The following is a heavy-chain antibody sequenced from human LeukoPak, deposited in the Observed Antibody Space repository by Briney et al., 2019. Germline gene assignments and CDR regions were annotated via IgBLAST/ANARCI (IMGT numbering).Heavy chain of an antibody. D-gene: IGHD6-6*01. Sequence: SETLCLTCTVSGGSISSYYWSWIRQPAGKGLEWIGRIYTSGSTNYNSALKSRVTMSVDTSKTRFSLKLSSVNAAGTAVYYCARDFIAARPKNYFDYWGQGTLVTVSS. V-gene: IGHV4-4*07. CDR3: ARDFIAARPKNYFDY. CDR2: IYTSGST. J-gene: IGHJ4*02. CDR1: GGSISSYY.